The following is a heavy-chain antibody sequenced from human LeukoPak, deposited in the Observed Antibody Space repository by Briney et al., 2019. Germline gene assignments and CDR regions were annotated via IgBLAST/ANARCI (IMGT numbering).Heavy chain of an antibody. D-gene: IGHD6-19*01. Sequence: PSQTLSLTCTVSGGPISSPNHFWGWVRQPPGKGLEWIGSVYYGGSTYSNPSLKSRVTMSADTSKNQFSLTLSSVTAADTAVYYCARVVAGTKDFQHWGQGTLATVSS. CDR2: VYYGGST. J-gene: IGHJ1*01. V-gene: IGHV4-39*01. CDR3: ARVVAGTKDFQH. CDR1: GGPISSPNHF.